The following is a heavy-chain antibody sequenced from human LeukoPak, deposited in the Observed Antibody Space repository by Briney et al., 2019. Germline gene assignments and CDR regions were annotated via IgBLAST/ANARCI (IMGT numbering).Heavy chain of an antibody. D-gene: IGHD4-17*01. J-gene: IGHJ4*02. CDR3: ARVEMTTVTTMGDY. CDR1: GYSFTSYW. Sequence: TGESLKISCKGSGYSFTSYWIGWVRQMPGKGLEWMGIIYPGDSDTRYSPSFQGQVTISADKSIRTAFLQWSSLKASDTAMYYCARVEMTTVTTMGDYWGQGTLVTVSS. V-gene: IGHV5-51*01. CDR2: IYPGDSDT.